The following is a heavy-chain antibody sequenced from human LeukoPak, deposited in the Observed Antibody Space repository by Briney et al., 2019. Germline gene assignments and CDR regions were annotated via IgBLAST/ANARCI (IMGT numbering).Heavy chain of an antibody. Sequence: ASVKVSCKASGYTFTGYYMHWVRQAPGQGLESMGRINPNSGGTNYAQKFQGRVTMTRDTSISTAYMELSRLRSDDTAVYYCARDRWRGVYYYYYMDVWGKGTTVTVSS. CDR2: INPNSGGT. J-gene: IGHJ6*03. CDR3: ARDRWRGVYYYYYMDV. V-gene: IGHV1-2*06. D-gene: IGHD2-15*01. CDR1: GYTFTGYY.